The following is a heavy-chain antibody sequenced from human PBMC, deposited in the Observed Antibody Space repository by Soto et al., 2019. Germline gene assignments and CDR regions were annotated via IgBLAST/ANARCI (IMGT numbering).Heavy chain of an antibody. CDR2: ILVGGST. CDR3: AKATATSGGAFDI. Sequence: EVQMLESGGGLVQPGGSLRLSCAASGFICSSYDMSWVRQAPGKGLEWVSTILVGGSTHYEDSVEGRFTISRDGSKNTVYLQMHSLTAGDTAVYYCAKATATSGGAFDICGQGTMVTVSS. CDR1: GFICSSYD. V-gene: IGHV3-23*01. J-gene: IGHJ3*02. D-gene: IGHD1-1*01.